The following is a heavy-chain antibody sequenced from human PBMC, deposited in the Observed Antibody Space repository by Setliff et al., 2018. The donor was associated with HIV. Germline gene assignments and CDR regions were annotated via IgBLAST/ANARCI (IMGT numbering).Heavy chain of an antibody. CDR1: GFTVNSGA. CDR2: VGCWGTCT. V-gene: IGHV3-23*01. Sequence: GGSLRLSCAGSGFTVNSGAMNWVRQAPGKGLEWVSTVGCWGTCTYFADSVKGRFTISADTSKNTLYLQMDSLRAEDTAVYYCTKNLYSSRWSPLDYWGQGTLVTVSS. D-gene: IGHD6-13*01. CDR3: TKNLYSSRWSPLDY. J-gene: IGHJ4*02.